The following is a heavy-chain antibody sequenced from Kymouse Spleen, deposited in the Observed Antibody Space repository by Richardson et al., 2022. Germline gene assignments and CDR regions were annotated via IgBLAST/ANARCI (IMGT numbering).Heavy chain of an antibody. CDR2: IYYSGST. J-gene: IGHJ4*02. Sequence: QVQLQESGPGLVKPSETLSLTCTVSGGSISSYYWSWIRQPPGKGLEWIGYIYYSGSTNYNPSLKSRVTISVDTSKNQFSLKLSSVTAADTAVYYCARDRGSGCPFDYWGQGTLVTVSS. CDR1: GGSISSYY. CDR3: ARDRGSGCPFDY. D-gene: IGHD6-19*01. V-gene: IGHV4-59*01.